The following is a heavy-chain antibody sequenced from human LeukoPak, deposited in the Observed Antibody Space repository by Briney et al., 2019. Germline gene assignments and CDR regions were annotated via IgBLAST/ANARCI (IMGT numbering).Heavy chain of an antibody. J-gene: IGHJ4*02. CDR3: ARDRGGYSYGYFDY. Sequence: PSQTLSLTCTVSGGSISSGGYYWSWLRQHPGTGLEWIVYIYYSGSTYYNRSLKSRVTISVDTSKNQFSLKLSSVTAADTAVYYCARDRGGYSYGYFDYWGQGTLVTVSS. D-gene: IGHD5-18*01. V-gene: IGHV4-31*03. CDR2: IYYSGST. CDR1: GGSISSGGYY.